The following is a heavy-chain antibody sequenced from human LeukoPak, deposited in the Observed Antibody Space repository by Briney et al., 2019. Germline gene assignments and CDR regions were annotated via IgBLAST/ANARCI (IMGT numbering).Heavy chain of an antibody. V-gene: IGHV3-30*18. CDR3: AKDRRTYYDSSGYHDY. CDR1: GFTFSSYG. J-gene: IGHJ4*02. Sequence: GGSLRLSCAASGFTFSSYGMHWVRQAPGKGLEWVAVISYDGSNKYYADSVKGRFTISRDNSKNTLYLQMNSLRAEDTAVYYCAKDRRTYYDSSGYHDYWGQGTLVTVSS. D-gene: IGHD3-22*01. CDR2: ISYDGSNK.